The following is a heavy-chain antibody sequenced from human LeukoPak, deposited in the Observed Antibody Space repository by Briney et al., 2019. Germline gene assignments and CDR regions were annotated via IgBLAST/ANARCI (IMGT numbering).Heavy chain of an antibody. CDR2: IYYSGST. Sequence: SLTXXXXGGSXXXGGYYWSWIRQHPGKGLEWIGYIYYSGSTYYNPSLKSRVTISVYTSKNQFSLKLSSVTAADTAVYYCARVEVVAGLSLDYWGQGTLVTVSS. CDR3: ARVEVVAGLSLDY. V-gene: IGHV4-31*03. CDR1: GGSXXXGGYY. D-gene: IGHD2-15*01. J-gene: IGHJ4*02.